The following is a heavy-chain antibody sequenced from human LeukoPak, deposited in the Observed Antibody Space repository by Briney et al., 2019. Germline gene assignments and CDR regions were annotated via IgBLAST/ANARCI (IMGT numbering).Heavy chain of an antibody. CDR1: GYTSTGYY. Sequence: VASVKVSCKASGYTSTGYYMHWVRQAPGQGLEWMGWINPNSGGTNYAQKFQGRVTMTRDTSISTAYMELSRLRSDDTAVYYCARGRITMVRGVISHYGMDVWGQGTTVTVSS. V-gene: IGHV1-2*02. CDR2: INPNSGGT. CDR3: ARGRITMVRGVISHYGMDV. J-gene: IGHJ6*02. D-gene: IGHD3-10*01.